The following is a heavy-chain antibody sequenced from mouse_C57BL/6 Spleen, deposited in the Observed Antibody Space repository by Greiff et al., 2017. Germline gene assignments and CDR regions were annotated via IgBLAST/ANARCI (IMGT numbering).Heavy chain of an antibody. CDR1: YFAFMASA. J-gene: IGHJ4*01. CDR3: ARHGSSSDYYAMDY. Sequence: LQESGAELVRPGSSVKLSCKASYFAFMASAMHWVKQRPGHGLEWIGSFTMDSDATEYSENFKGKATLTANTSSSTAYMELSSLTSEDSAVYYGARHGSSSDYYAMDYWGQGTSVTVSS. CDR2: FTMDSDAT. V-gene: IGHV1-49*01. D-gene: IGHD1-1*01.